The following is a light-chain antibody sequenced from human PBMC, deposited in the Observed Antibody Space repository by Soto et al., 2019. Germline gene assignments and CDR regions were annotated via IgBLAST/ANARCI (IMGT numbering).Light chain of an antibody. CDR1: QSISSW. V-gene: IGKV1-5*01. CDR2: DAS. J-gene: IGKJ1*01. CDR3: QQYNSYPWT. Sequence: ASVGDRVTITCRASQSISSWLAWYQQKPGKAPKLLIYDASSLESGVPSRFSGSGSGTEFTLTISSLQPDDFATYYCQQYNSYPWTFGQGTKVDIK.